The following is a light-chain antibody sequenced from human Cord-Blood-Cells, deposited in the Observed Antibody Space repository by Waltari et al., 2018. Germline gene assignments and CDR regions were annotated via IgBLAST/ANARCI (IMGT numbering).Light chain of an antibody. CDR3: QQYYSTPLT. V-gene: IGKV4-1*01. J-gene: IGKJ4*01. Sequence: DTVLTQSPDSLAVSLGERATINCKSSKSVLYSSNNKNYLAWYQQKPGQPPKLLIYWASTLEAGVPDRFSGSGSGTDFTLTISSLQAEDVAVYYCQQYYSTPLTFGGGTKVEIK. CDR2: WAS. CDR1: KSVLYSSNNKNY.